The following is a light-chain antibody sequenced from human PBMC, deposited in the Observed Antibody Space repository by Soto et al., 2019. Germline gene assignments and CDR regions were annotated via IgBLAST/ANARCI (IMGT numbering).Light chain of an antibody. CDR3: QQINSYPLT. J-gene: IGKJ4*01. CDR2: AAS. Sequence: DIQLTQSPSFLSASVGDRVTITFRASQGISSYLAWYQQKPGKAPKLLIYAASTLQTGVPSRFSGSGSGTEFTLTISSLQPEDFATYYCQQINSYPLTFGGGTKVDI. V-gene: IGKV1-9*01. CDR1: QGISSY.